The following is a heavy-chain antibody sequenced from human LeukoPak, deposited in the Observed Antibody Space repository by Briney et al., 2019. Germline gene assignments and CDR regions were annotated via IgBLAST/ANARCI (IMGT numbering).Heavy chain of an antibody. CDR2: IYSGGST. CDR3: ARDYYDSSGYTYYYYGMDV. Sequence: TGRSLRLSCTDSGFTFRSNAMSWVRQAPGKGLEWVSVIYSGGSTYYADSVKGRFTISRDNSKNTLYLQMNSLRAEDTAVYYCARDYYDSSGYTYYYYGMDVWGQGTTVTVSS. V-gene: IGHV3-53*01. CDR1: GFTFRSNA. J-gene: IGHJ6*02. D-gene: IGHD3-22*01.